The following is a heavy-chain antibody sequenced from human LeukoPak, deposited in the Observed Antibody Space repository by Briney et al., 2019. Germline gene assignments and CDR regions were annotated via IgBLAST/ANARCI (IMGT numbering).Heavy chain of an antibody. CDR1: GFTFSNYA. CDR3: AKADYYDFDS. Sequence: GGFLRLSCAASGFTFSNYAMSWVRQAPGKGLECVSTISGSGVGAYYADSVKGRFTISRDNSNNTLYLQMNSLRAEDTTVYYCAKADYYDFDSWGQGTLVTVSS. J-gene: IGHJ4*02. V-gene: IGHV3-23*01. D-gene: IGHD3-10*01. CDR2: ISGSGVGA.